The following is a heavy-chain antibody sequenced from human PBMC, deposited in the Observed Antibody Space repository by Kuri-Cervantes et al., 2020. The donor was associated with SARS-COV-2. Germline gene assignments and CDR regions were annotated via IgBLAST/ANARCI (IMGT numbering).Heavy chain of an antibody. CDR2: IYYSGST. V-gene: IGHV4-39*07. J-gene: IGHJ6*03. CDR3: ARARYYDSSGYYSYYHYMDV. CDR1: GGSISSSSYY. D-gene: IGHD3-22*01. Sequence: SETLSLTCTVSGGSISSSSYYWGWIRQPPGKGLEWIGSIYYSGSTYYNPSLKSRVTISVDTSKNQFSLKLSSVTAADTAVYYCARARYYDSSGYYSYYHYMDVWGKGTTVTVSS.